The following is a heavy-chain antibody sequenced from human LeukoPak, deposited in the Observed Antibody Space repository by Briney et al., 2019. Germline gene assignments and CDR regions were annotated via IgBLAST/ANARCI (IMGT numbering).Heavy chain of an antibody. D-gene: IGHD5-18*01. CDR1: GGSISSYY. CDR2: IYYSGST. V-gene: IGHV4-59*01. CDR3: ARGDKGIQLWLPWFDP. Sequence: PSETLSLTCTVSGGSISSYYWSWIRQPPGKGLEWIGYIYYSGSTNYNPSLKSRVTISVDTSKNQFSLKLSSVTAADTAVYYCARGDKGIQLWLPWFDPWGQGTLVTVSS. J-gene: IGHJ5*02.